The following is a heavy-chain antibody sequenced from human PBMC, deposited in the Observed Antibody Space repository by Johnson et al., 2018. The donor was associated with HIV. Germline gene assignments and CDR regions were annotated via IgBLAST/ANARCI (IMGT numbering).Heavy chain of an antibody. Sequence: VQLVESGGGVVQPGRSLRLSCAASGFTFSSYAMHWVRQAPGKGLEWVAVTSYDGSNKYYADSGKGRLTISRDNSKTTLYLKMNSLRAEDTAVYYCTRGGWKVVTSIFAFDIWGQGTMVAVSS. CDR1: GFTFSSYA. J-gene: IGHJ3*02. V-gene: IGHV3-30-3*01. D-gene: IGHD2-21*02. CDR2: TSYDGSNK. CDR3: TRGGWKVVTSIFAFDI.